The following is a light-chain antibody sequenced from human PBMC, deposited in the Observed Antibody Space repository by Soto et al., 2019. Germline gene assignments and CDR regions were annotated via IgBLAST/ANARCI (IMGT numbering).Light chain of an antibody. J-gene: IGLJ2*01. V-gene: IGLV2-8*01. Sequence: QSVLTQPPSASGSPGQSVTISCTGTSSDIGAYIYVSWYRQYPDKAPKLLVYQVTKRPSGVPDRFSGSKSGNTAALTVSGLQAEDEAVYYCSSYAGSLVVFGGGTKLTVL. CDR1: SSDIGAYIY. CDR3: SSYAGSLVV. CDR2: QVT.